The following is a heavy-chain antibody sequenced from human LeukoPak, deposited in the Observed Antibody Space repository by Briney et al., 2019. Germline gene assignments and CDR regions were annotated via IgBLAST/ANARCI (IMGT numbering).Heavy chain of an antibody. D-gene: IGHD6-13*01. V-gene: IGHV1-8*02. CDR3: ARGGSAAGETDY. J-gene: IGHJ4*02. CDR1: GYTFTSNY. Sequence: ASVKVSCKAFGYTFTSNYMHWVRQATGQGLEWMGWMNPNSGNTGYAQKFQGRVTMTRNTSISTAYMELSSLRSEDTAVYYCARGGSAAGETDYWGQGTLVTVSS. CDR2: MNPNSGNT.